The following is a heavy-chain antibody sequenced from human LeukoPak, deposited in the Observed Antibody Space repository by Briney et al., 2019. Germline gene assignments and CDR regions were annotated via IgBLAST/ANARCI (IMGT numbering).Heavy chain of an antibody. D-gene: IGHD1-26*01. Sequence: SVKVSCKASGGTFSSYAISWVRQAPGQGLEWMGRIIPILGIANYAQKFQGRVTTTADKSTSTAYMELSSLRSEDTAVYYCAREGGSYSWVFDYWGQGTLVTVSS. J-gene: IGHJ4*02. CDR1: GGTFSSYA. CDR2: IIPILGIA. V-gene: IGHV1-69*04. CDR3: AREGGSYSWVFDY.